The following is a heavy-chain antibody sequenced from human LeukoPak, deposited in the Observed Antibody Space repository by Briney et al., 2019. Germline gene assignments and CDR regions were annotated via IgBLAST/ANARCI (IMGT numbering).Heavy chain of an antibody. CDR3: ARGGYTSGWYESSPFDI. D-gene: IGHD6-19*01. CDR1: GYTFTSYD. J-gene: IGHJ3*02. Sequence: ASVKVSCKASGYTFTSYDINWVRQATGQGLEWMGWINPNSDGTNYAQKFQGRVTMTRDTSISTAYMELSRLRSDDTAVYYCARGGYTSGWYESSPFDIWGLGTMVTVSS. V-gene: IGHV1-2*02. CDR2: INPNSDGT.